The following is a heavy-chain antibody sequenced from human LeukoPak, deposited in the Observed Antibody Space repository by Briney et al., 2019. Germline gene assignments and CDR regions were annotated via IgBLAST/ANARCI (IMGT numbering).Heavy chain of an antibody. CDR3: ASIWSYGSGSLGWFDP. D-gene: IGHD3-10*01. V-gene: IGHV4-59*01. J-gene: IGHJ5*02. Sequence: SSETLSLTCTVSGGSISSYYWSWIRQPPGKGLEWIGYIYYSGSTNYNPSLKSRVTISVKTSKNQFSLKLSSVTAADTAVYYCASIWSYGSGSLGWFDPWGQGTLVTVSS. CDR1: GGSISSYY. CDR2: IYYSGST.